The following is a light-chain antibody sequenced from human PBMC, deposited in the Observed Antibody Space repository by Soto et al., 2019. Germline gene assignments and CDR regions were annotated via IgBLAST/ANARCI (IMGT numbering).Light chain of an antibody. CDR2: DVS. CDR3: SSYTSSSTPG. V-gene: IGLV2-14*01. CDR1: SSDVGGYNY. J-gene: IGLJ3*02. Sequence: QSALTQPASVSGSPGQSITISCTGTSSDVGGYNYVSWYQQHPGKAPKLMIYDVSNRPSGVSNRFSGSKSGNTAPLTISGLQAEDEADYYCSSYTSSSTPGFGGGTKLTVL.